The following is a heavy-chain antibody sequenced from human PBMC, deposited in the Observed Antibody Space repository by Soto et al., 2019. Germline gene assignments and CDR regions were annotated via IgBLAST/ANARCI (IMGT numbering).Heavy chain of an antibody. V-gene: IGHV4-59*01. J-gene: IGHJ4*02. CDR3: ARSRDGYNLNPIDQ. CDR1: TGSSDSFY. Sequence: QVQLQVSGPGLVKPSATLSLGCTVSTGSSDSFYWSWIRQPPGKGLEWIGYFFYTGSTNHNPSLKDRVTISLDMSSSQFSLSLTSVTAADTAMSYCARSRDGYNLNPIDQWGQGLLVTVSS. CDR2: FFYTGST. D-gene: IGHD5-12*01.